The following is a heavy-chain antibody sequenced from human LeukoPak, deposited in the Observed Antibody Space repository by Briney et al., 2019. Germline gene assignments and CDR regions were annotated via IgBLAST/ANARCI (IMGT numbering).Heavy chain of an antibody. CDR3: AKDRIVVSYYFDY. Sequence: GGSLRLSCAASGFTFSSYAMSWVRQAPGKGLEWVSAISGSGGSTYYADSVKGRFTISRDNSKNTPYLQMNSLRAEDTAVYYCAKDRIVVSYYFDYWGQGTLATVSS. CDR2: ISGSGGST. D-gene: IGHD3-22*01. CDR1: GFTFSSYA. J-gene: IGHJ4*02. V-gene: IGHV3-23*01.